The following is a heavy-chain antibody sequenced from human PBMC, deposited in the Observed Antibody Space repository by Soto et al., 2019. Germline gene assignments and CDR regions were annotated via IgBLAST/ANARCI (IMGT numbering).Heavy chain of an antibody. CDR3: ATVLILAEAGPNWFDP. CDR1: GYTLTELS. J-gene: IGHJ5*02. Sequence: ASVKVSCKVSGYTLTELSMHWVRQAPGKGLEWMGGFDPEGGETIYAQKFQGRVTMTEDTSTDTAYMELSSLRSEDTAVYYCATVLILAEAGPNWFDPWGQGTLVTVSS. D-gene: IGHD6-13*01. CDR2: FDPEGGET. V-gene: IGHV1-24*01.